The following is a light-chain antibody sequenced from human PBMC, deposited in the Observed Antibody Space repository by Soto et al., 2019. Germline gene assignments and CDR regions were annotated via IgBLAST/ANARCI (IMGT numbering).Light chain of an antibody. J-gene: IGKJ5*01. Sequence: IVMTQSPATLSVSPGERANLSCRASQSVGTKLAWYQQTPGQAPRLLIYGASNRATGIPARFSGSGSGTEFTLTISSLQSEDFAVYYCQQCNNWPPTFGQGTRLEIK. CDR3: QQCNNWPPT. CDR2: GAS. V-gene: IGKV3-15*01. CDR1: QSVGTK.